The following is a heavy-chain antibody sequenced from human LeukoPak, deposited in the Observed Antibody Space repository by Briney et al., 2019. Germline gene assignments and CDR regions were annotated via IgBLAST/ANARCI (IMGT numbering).Heavy chain of an antibody. CDR1: GGSLSGCY. Sequence: PSETLSLTCAVYGGSLSGCYWSWIRQPPGKGLEWIGEINHSGSTNYNPSLRSRVTISVDTSKNQFSLKLSSVTAADTAVYYCARGTRASIAALGYWGQGTLVTVSS. V-gene: IGHV4-34*01. CDR2: INHSGST. CDR3: ARGTRASIAALGY. J-gene: IGHJ4*02. D-gene: IGHD6-6*01.